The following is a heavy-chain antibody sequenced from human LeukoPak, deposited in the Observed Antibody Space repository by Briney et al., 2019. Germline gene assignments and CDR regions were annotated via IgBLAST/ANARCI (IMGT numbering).Heavy chain of an antibody. V-gene: IGHV4-59*01. D-gene: IGHD4-23*01. Sequence: SETLSLTCTVSGSSISNYYWNWIRQPPGKGLEWIGYIYYSGGTNYNPSLKSRVTISVDTSKNQFSLKLSSVTAADTAVYYCAREPLGDYGGNSDFDYWGQGSLVTVSS. J-gene: IGHJ4*02. CDR2: IYYSGGT. CDR1: GSSISNYY. CDR3: AREPLGDYGGNSDFDY.